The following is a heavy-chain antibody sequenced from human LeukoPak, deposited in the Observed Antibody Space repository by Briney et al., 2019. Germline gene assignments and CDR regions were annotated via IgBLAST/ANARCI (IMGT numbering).Heavy chain of an antibody. J-gene: IGHJ4*02. CDR1: GFTFDDYA. CDR2: ISWNSGSI. V-gene: IGHV3-9*01. D-gene: IGHD2-2*01. CDR3: AKDLSASVFDY. Sequence: GGSLRLSCAASGFTFDDYAMHWVRQAPGKGLEWVSGISWNSGSIDYADSVKGRFTISRDNSKNTLYLQMNSLRAEDTAVYYCAKDLSASVFDYWGQGTLVTVSS.